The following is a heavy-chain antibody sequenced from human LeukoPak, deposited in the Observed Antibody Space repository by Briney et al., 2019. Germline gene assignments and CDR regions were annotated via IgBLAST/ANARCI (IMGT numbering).Heavy chain of an antibody. CDR1: GFTFSPYW. J-gene: IGHJ5*02. V-gene: IGHV3-74*01. Sequence: GGSLRLSCAASGFTFSPYWMPWVRQAPGKGLVWVSRINTDGRSTDYADSVKGRFTISRDNAKNTLYLQMTSLRAEDTALYYCSRSNWFDPWGQGTLVTVSS. CDR3: SRSNWFDP. CDR2: INTDGRST.